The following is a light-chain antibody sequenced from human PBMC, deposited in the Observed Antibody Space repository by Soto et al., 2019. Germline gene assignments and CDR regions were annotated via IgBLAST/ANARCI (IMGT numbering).Light chain of an antibody. CDR2: GAS. CDR1: QSVSSSY. V-gene: IGKV3-20*01. CDR3: QQYGGSPRT. J-gene: IGKJ2*01. Sequence: EIVLTQSPGTLSLSPGERATLSCRASQSVSSSYLAWYQQKPGQAPRLLIYGASSRATGIPDRFSGSGSGTDFTLTSSRLEPEDFAVYYCQQYGGSPRTFGQGTKLEI.